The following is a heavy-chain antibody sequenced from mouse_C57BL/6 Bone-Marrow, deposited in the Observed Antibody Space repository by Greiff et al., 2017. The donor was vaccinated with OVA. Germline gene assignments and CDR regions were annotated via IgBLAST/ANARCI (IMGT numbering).Heavy chain of an antibody. CDR3: ARRITTVVASMDY. CDR2: IYPSDSET. CDR1: GYTFTSYW. D-gene: IGHD1-1*01. Sequence: VQLQQPGAELVRPGSSVKLSCKASGYTFTSYWMDWVKQRPGQGLEWIGNIYPSDSETHYNQKFKDKATLTVDKSSSTAYMQLSSLTSEDSAVYYCARRITTVVASMDYWGQGTSVTVSS. V-gene: IGHV1-61*01. J-gene: IGHJ4*01.